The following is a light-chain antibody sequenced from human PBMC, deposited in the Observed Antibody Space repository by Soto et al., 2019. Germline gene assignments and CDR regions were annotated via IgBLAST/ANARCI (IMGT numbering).Light chain of an antibody. CDR3: QQTYSSPLT. J-gene: IGKJ4*01. CDR2: GAS. Sequence: DIPMTQSPSSLSASVGDRVTIACRASQTIDRFLHWYQHKPGKAPELLIFGASRLQSGVPSRFSGSGSGMDFSLTISSLQPEDFATYYCQQTYSSPLTFGGGTKVEIK. CDR1: QTIDRF. V-gene: IGKV1-39*01.